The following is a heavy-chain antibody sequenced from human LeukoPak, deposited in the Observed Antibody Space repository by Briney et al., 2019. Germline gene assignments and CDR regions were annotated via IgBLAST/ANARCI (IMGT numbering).Heavy chain of an antibody. V-gene: IGHV3-21*01. D-gene: IGHD6-6*01. CDR2: ISSSSSYI. CDR1: GFTFSSYS. Sequence: PGGSLRLSCAASGFTFSSYSMNWVRQAPGKGLEWVSSISSSSSYIYYADSVKGRFTISRDNAKNSLYLQMNSLRAEDTAVYYCARGIAALYYFDYWGQGTLVTVSS. CDR3: ARGIAALYYFDY. J-gene: IGHJ4*02.